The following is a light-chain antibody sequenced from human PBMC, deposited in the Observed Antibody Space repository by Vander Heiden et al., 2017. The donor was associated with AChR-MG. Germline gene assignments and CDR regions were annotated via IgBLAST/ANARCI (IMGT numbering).Light chain of an antibody. CDR2: QNN. Sequence: SYELTQPPSVSVSSGQTASIPCSGDKLGNKYICWYQQKTGQSPVLLIYQNNKRPSGIPERFAGSNSGNTATLTISGTKSVDEDDYFCQAGETRSNWVFGGGTTLTVL. V-gene: IGLV3-1*01. CDR3: QAGETRSNWV. CDR1: KLGNKY. J-gene: IGLJ3*02.